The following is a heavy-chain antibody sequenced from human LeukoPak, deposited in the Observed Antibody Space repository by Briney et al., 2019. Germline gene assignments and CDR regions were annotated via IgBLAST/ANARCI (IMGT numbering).Heavy chain of an antibody. CDR3: ARELELLWFGELSHWFDP. Sequence: SETLSLTCTVSGYSISSGYYWGWIRQPAGKGLEWIGRIYTSGSTNYNPSLKSRVTISVDTSKNQFSLKLSSVTAADTAVYYCARELELLWFGELSHWFDPWGQGTLVTVSS. CDR2: IYTSGST. D-gene: IGHD3-10*01. V-gene: IGHV4-61*02. J-gene: IGHJ5*02. CDR1: GYSISSGYY.